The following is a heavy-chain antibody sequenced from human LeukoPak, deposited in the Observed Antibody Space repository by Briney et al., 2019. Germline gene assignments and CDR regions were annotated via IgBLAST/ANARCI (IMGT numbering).Heavy chain of an antibody. CDR3: ARAGVVGVNWFDP. CDR2: IYSSGSI. D-gene: IGHD2-15*01. CDR1: GGSINDYY. J-gene: IGHJ5*02. V-gene: IGHV4-4*07. Sequence: SETLSLTCTVSGGSINDYYWSWIRQPAGKGLEWIGRIYSSGSINYNPSLKSRVTMSVDTSKNQFSLKLSSVTAADTAVYYCARAGVVGVNWFDPWGQGTLVTVSS.